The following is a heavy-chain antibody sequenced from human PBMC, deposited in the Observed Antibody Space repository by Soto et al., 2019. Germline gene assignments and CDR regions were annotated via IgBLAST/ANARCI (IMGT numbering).Heavy chain of an antibody. D-gene: IGHD2-8*01. CDR2: IKQDGSEK. Sequence: GGSLRLSCAASGFTFSSYWMSWVRQAPGKGLEWVANIKQDGSEKYYVDSVKGRFTISRDNAKNSLYLQMNSLRAEDTAVYYCARAQTLMVYAMDFDYWGQGTLVTVSS. J-gene: IGHJ4*02. CDR1: GFTFSSYW. CDR3: ARAQTLMVYAMDFDY. V-gene: IGHV3-7*01.